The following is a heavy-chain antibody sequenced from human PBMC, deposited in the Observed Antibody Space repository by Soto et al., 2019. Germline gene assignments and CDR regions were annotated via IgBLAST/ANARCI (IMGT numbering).Heavy chain of an antibody. CDR2: FDPEDGET. CDR1: GYTLTELS. V-gene: IGHV1-24*01. Sequence: ASVKVSCKVSGYTLTELSMHWVRQAPGKGLEWMGGFDPEDGETIYAQKFQGRATMTEDTSTDTADMELSSLRSDDTAVYYCATLVYCGGDCYTHAFQNWGQGTLVTVAS. J-gene: IGHJ1*01. CDR3: ATLVYCGGDCYTHAFQN. D-gene: IGHD2-21*02.